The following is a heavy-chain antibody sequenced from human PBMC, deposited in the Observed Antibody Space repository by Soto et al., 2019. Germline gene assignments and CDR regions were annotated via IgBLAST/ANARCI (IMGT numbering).Heavy chain of an antibody. V-gene: IGHV4-59*01. J-gene: IGHJ6*03. Sequence: SETLSLTCTVSGGSISSYYWSWIRQPPWKGLEWIGYIYYSGSTNYNPSLKSRVTISVDTSKNQFSLKLSSVTAADTAVYYCARQGHSNYYDYYYYMDVWGKGTTVTVSS. CDR3: ARQGHSNYYDYYYYMDV. D-gene: IGHD4-4*01. CDR1: GGSISSYY. CDR2: IYYSGST.